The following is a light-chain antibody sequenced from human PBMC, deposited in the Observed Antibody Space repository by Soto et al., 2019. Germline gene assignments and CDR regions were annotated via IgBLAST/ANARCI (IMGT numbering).Light chain of an antibody. CDR3: QQYGSSRT. CDR2: GAS. V-gene: IGKV3-20*01. CDR1: QSVSSSY. Sequence: SVLTQSPGTLSLSRGERATVPCRASQSVSSSYLAWYQQKPGQAPRLLIYGASSRATGIPDRFSGSGSGTDFTLTISRLEPEDFAVYYCQQYGSSRTFGQGTKVDIK. J-gene: IGKJ1*01.